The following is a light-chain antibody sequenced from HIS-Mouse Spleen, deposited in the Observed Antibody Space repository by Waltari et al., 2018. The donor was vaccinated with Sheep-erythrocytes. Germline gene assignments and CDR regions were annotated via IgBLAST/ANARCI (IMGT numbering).Light chain of an antibody. V-gene: IGLV3-1*01. CDR1: TMGDKY. Sequence: SYELTQPPSVSVSPGQTASITCSGDTMGDKYARWYQQKPGHSPVLVIYQAALRDPERFSGSNSGNTATLTISGTQAMDEADYYCHAWDSSTVVFGGGTKLTVL. J-gene: IGLJ2*01. CDR3: HAWDSSTVV.